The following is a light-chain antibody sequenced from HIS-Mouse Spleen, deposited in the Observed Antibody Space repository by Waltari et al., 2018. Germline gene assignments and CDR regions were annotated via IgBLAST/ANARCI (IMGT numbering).Light chain of an antibody. CDR2: GAS. Sequence: EIVMTQSPATLYVSPGERATLSCRARQSVSSNLAWYQQNPGQAPRLLIYGASTRATGIPARFSGSGSGTEFTLTISSLQSEDFAVYYCQQYNNWPKTFGQGTKVEIK. CDR1: QSVSSN. J-gene: IGKJ1*01. CDR3: QQYNNWPKT. V-gene: IGKV3-15*01.